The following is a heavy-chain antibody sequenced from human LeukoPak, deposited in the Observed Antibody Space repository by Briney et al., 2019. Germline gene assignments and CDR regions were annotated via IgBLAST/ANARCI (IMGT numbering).Heavy chain of an antibody. V-gene: IGHV1-8*02. CDR2: MNPKSGNT. J-gene: IGHJ4*02. CDR1: GYTFTSYG. CDR3: ARVTGSIDY. Sequence: ASVKVSCKASGYTFTSYGISWVRQAPGQGLEWMGWMNPKSGNTGYAQKFQGRVTMTRDTSISTAYMELGSLRSEDTAVYYCARVTGSIDYWGQGTLVTVSS. D-gene: IGHD1-26*01.